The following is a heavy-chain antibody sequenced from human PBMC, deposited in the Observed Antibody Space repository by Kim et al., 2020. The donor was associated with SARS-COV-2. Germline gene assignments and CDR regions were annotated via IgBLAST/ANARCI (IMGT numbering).Heavy chain of an antibody. CDR2: INHSGST. CDR3: ARASIAARPDY. Sequence: SETLSLTCAVYGGSFSGYYWSWIRQPPGKGLEWIGEINHSGSTNYNPSLKSRVTISVDTSKNQFSLKLSSVTAAATAVYYCARASIAARPDYWGQGTLVTVSS. J-gene: IGHJ4*02. CDR1: GGSFSGYY. V-gene: IGHV4-34*01. D-gene: IGHD6-6*01.